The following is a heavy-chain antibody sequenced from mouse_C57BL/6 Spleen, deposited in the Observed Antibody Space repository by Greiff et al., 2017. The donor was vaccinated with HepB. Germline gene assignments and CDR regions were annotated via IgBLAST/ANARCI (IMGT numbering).Heavy chain of an antibody. Sequence: VQLQQSVAELVRPGASVKLSCTASGFNIKNTYMHWVKQRPEQDLEWIGRIDPANGNTKYAPKFQGKATITADTSSNTAYLQLSSLTSEDTAIYYCARGKKDGYYRFDYWGQGTTLTVSS. CDR2: IDPANGNT. D-gene: IGHD2-3*01. V-gene: IGHV14-3*01. CDR3: ARGKKDGYYRFDY. CDR1: GFNIKNTY. J-gene: IGHJ2*01.